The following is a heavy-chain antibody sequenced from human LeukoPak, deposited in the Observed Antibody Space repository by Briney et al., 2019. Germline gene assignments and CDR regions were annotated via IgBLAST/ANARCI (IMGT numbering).Heavy chain of an antibody. Sequence: SETLSLTCTVSGGSISSGNYYWNWIRQPAGKGLEWIGRIYTSGSTNYNPSLKSRVTISVDTSKNQFSLKLSSVTAADTAVYYCARKEGTVVTLYNYWGQGTLVTVSS. CDR1: GGSISSGNYY. V-gene: IGHV4-61*02. J-gene: IGHJ4*02. CDR2: IYTSGST. D-gene: IGHD4-23*01. CDR3: ARKEGTVVTLYNY.